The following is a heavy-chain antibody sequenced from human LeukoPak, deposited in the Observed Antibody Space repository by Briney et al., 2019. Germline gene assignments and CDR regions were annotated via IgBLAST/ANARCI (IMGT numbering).Heavy chain of an antibody. CDR3: ARVAMIVAKPYDN. D-gene: IGHD3-22*01. CDR1: GFTLSSYA. V-gene: IGHV3-23*01. Sequence: GGSLRLSCAASGFTLSSYAMSWVRQAPGKGLEWVSAISDSGNTYHADSVKGRFTISRDSAKNALYLQMNSLRAEDTAVYYCARVAMIVAKPYDNWGQGTLVTVSS. J-gene: IGHJ4*02. CDR2: ISDSGNT.